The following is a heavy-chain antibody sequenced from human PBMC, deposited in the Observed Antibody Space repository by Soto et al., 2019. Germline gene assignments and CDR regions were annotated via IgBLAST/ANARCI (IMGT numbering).Heavy chain of an antibody. J-gene: IGHJ5*02. V-gene: IGHV1-69*01. CDR1: GGTFSSYA. Sequence: QVQLVQSGAEVKKPGSSVKVSCKASGGTFSSYAISWVRQAPGQGLEWMGGIIPIFGTANYAQKFQGRVTITADQSTSTVYMELSSLRSEDTAVYYCASQPYSSSARFNWFEPWGQGTLVTVSS. CDR2: IIPIFGTA. D-gene: IGHD6-6*01. CDR3: ASQPYSSSARFNWFEP.